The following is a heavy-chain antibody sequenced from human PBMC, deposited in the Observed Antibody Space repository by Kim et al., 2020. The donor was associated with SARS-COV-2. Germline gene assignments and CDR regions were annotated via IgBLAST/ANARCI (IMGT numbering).Heavy chain of an antibody. CDR1: GFSFSDAG. CDR2: IWFDGSNK. V-gene: IGHV3-33*01. D-gene: IGHD3-10*01. CDR3: VSYDGSGGYYY. J-gene: IGHJ4*02. Sequence: GGSLRLSCAASGFSFSDAGMQWVRQAPGKGLEWVSVIWFDGSNKKYGDSVKGRFTISRDDSKNTLYLQMNSLRVDDTAVYYCVSYDGSGGYYYWGQGTPVTVSS.